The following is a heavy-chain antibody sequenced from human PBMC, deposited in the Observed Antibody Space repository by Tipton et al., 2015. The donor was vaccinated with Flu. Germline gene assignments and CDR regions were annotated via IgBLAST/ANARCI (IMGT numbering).Heavy chain of an antibody. CDR1: GYTFNGYY. J-gene: IGHJ3*02. D-gene: IGHD6-13*01. V-gene: IGHV1-2*02. CDR2: INPNSGGT. CDR3: ASDNPGYSSSWYDAFDI. Sequence: QLVQSGAEVKKPGASVKVSCKASGYTFNGYYMHWVRQAPGQGLEWMGWINPNSGGTNYAQKFQGRVTMTRDTSISTAYMELSRLRSDDTAVYYCASDNPGYSSSWYDAFDIWGQGTMVTVSS.